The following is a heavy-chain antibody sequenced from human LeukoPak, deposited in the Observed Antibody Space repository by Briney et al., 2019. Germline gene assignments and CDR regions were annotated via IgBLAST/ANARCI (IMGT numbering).Heavy chain of an antibody. CDR3: TAGVAVSRGYYFDY. CDR2: FAPEDGER. V-gene: IGHV1-24*01. D-gene: IGHD6-13*01. CDR1: GYSLTDFS. Sequence: GASVKVSCKVSGYSLTDFSINWVRQAPGKGFEWMGGFAPEDGERIYAQKFQGRVTMTEDTSADTAYMELSSLKSEDTAVYFCTAGVAVSRGYYFDYWGQGTLVTVSS. J-gene: IGHJ4*01.